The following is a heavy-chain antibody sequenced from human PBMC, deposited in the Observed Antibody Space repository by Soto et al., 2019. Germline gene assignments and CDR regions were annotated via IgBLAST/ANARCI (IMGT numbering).Heavy chain of an antibody. CDR3: ARVVPAAMIYYYYYMDV. CDR1: GFTFSSYS. Sequence: GGSLRLSCAASGFTFSSYSMNWVRQAPGKGLEWVSYISSSSSTIYYADSVKGRFTISRDNAKNSLYLQMNSLRAEDTAVYYCARVVPAAMIYYYYYMDVWGKGTTVTVSS. J-gene: IGHJ6*03. V-gene: IGHV3-48*01. CDR2: ISSSSSTI. D-gene: IGHD2-2*01.